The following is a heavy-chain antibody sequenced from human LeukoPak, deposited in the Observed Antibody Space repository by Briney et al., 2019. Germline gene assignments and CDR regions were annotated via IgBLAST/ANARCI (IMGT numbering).Heavy chain of an antibody. CDR3: ARGIVGVTYFDE. CDR2: IYYSGST. CDR1: GGSSSSGGFY. J-gene: IGHJ4*02. Sequence: SETLSLTCSVSGGSSSSGGFYRTWIRQPPGRGLEWIGYIYYSGSTEYNPSLRSRVSISADTSKNHFSLKLSSVTAADTAVYYCARGIVGVTYFDEWGQGMLVTVSS. D-gene: IGHD1-26*01. V-gene: IGHV4-61*03.